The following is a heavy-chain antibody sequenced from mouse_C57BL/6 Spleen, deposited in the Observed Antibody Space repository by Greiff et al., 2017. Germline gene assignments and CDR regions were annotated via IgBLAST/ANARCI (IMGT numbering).Heavy chain of an antibody. Sequence: QVHVKQSGAELVKPGASVKMSYKASGYTFTTYHIEWMKQNHGKSLEWIGNFHPYNDDTKYNEKFKGKATLTVEKSSSTVYLELSRLTSYDSAVYYCARVTTGYFDVWGTGTTFTVSS. V-gene: IGHV1-47*01. CDR3: ARVTTGYFDV. J-gene: IGHJ1*03. CDR1: GYTFTTYH. D-gene: IGHD1-1*01. CDR2: FHPYNDDT.